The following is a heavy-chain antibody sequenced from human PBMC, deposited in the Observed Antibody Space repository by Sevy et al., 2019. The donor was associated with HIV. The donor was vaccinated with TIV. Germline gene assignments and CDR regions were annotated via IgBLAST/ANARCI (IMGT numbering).Heavy chain of an antibody. V-gene: IGHV3-23*01. J-gene: IGHJ5*02. Sequence: GGSLRLSCAASGFTLGSYAMSWVRQAPGKGLEWVSSISISGADKYYADSVKGRFTISRDNSQNRLYLQMNSLRAEDTALYYCAKALVETEDKNEFDPWGQGTLVTVSS. CDR1: GFTLGSYA. CDR3: AKALVETEDKNEFDP. D-gene: IGHD2-8*02. CDR2: ISISGADK.